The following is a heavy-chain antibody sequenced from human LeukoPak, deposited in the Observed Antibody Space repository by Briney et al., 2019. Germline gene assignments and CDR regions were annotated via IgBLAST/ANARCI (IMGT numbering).Heavy chain of an antibody. CDR3: ARGPPRGKYYYMDV. J-gene: IGHJ6*03. D-gene: IGHD1-1*01. CDR1: GFTFSSFD. CDR2: IGTASDT. V-gene: IGHV3-13*01. Sequence: GGSLRLSCAASGFTFSSFDMHWLRQPTGQGLEWVSTIGTASDTYYPGSVEGRFTLSRDNAKNSLYLQMNSLTAGDTAVYYCARGPPRGKYYYMDVWGKGTTVPVSS.